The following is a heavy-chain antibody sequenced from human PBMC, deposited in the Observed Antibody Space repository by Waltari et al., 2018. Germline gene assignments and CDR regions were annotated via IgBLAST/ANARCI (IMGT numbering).Heavy chain of an antibody. D-gene: IGHD1-26*01. CDR2: SIPIFGTA. V-gene: IGHV1-69*14. CDR1: GGTFSSYA. CDR3: ASLPGSSQPSWFDP. Sequence: QVQLVQSGAEVKKPGSSVKVSCKASGGTFSSYAISWVRQAPGQGLEWMGGSIPIFGTANYAQKCQGRFTITADKSTSTAYMELSSLRSEDTAVYYCASLPGSSQPSWFDPWGQGTLVTVSS. J-gene: IGHJ5*02.